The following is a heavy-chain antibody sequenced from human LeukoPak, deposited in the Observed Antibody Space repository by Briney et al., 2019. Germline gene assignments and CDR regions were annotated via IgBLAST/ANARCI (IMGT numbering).Heavy chain of an antibody. CDR3: AKDRAQQLVLDF. CDR2: IIGSGSST. CDR1: GFTFSSYA. Sequence: GGSLRLSCAASGFTFSSYAMSWVRQAPGKGLEWVSAIIGSGSSTYYADSVKGRFTISRDNSKNTLFLQMNSLRAEDAAVYYCAKDRAQQLVLDFWGQGTLVTVSS. V-gene: IGHV3-23*01. J-gene: IGHJ4*02. D-gene: IGHD6-13*01.